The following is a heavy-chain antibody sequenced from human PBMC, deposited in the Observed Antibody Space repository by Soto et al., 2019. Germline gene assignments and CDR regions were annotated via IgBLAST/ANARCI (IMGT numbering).Heavy chain of an antibody. Sequence: PSETLSLTCTVSGGSISSGSYYWGWIRQPPGKGLEWIGSIYYSGSTYYNPALKSRVTISVDTSKNQFSLRLSSVTAADTAIYYCASLPDWGSGSNWGQGTLVTVSS. J-gene: IGHJ1*01. CDR3: ASLPDWGSGSN. D-gene: IGHD3-10*01. CDR1: GGSISSGSYY. CDR2: IYYSGST. V-gene: IGHV4-39*01.